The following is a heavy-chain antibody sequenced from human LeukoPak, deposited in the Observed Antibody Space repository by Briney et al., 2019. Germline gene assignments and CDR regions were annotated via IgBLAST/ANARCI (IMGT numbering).Heavy chain of an antibody. J-gene: IGHJ2*01. Sequence: GASVKVSCKVSGYTLTELSMHWVRQAPGKGLEWMGGFDPEDGETIYAQKFQGRVTTTEDTSTDTAYMELSSLRSEDTAVYYCATGVSGSGDWYFDPWGRGTLVTVSS. CDR2: FDPEDGET. V-gene: IGHV1-24*01. CDR3: ATGVSGSGDWYFDP. CDR1: GYTLTELS. D-gene: IGHD5-12*01.